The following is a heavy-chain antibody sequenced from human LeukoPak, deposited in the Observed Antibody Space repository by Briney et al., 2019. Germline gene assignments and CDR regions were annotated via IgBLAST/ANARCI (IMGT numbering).Heavy chain of an antibody. CDR3: AKNGVNYWYFDL. V-gene: IGHV3-23*01. CDR2: ISGSGGGT. J-gene: IGHJ2*01. Sequence: GGSLRLSCAASGFTFSRYAMSWVRQAPGKGLEWVSGISGSGGGTYNADSVKGRFTISRDNSKNTLYLQMNSLRAEDTAVYYCAKNGVNYWYFDLWGRGTLVTVSS. CDR1: GFTFSRYA. D-gene: IGHD2-8*01.